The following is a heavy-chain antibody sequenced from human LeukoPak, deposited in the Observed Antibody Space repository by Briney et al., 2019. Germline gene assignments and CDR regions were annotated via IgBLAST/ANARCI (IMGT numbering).Heavy chain of an antibody. Sequence: PSETLSLTCAVYGGSFSGYYWSWVRQPPGKGLEWIGEINHSGSTNYNPSLRRRVTISVATSKNQFSLKLSSVTAADTAVYYCARGVSVDTAMVTWYFDLWGRGTLVTVSS. D-gene: IGHD5-18*01. CDR3: ARGVSVDTAMVTWYFDL. CDR2: INHSGST. V-gene: IGHV4-34*01. CDR1: GGSFSGYY. J-gene: IGHJ2*01.